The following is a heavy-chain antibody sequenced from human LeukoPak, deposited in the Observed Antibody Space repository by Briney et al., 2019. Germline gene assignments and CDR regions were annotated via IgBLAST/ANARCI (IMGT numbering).Heavy chain of an antibody. D-gene: IGHD3-10*01. CDR1: GFTFSSYA. CDR2: ISYDGSNK. J-gene: IGHJ3*02. Sequence: GRSLRLSCAASGFTFSSYAMHWVRQAPGKGLEWVAVISYDGSNKYYADSVKGRFTISRDNSKNTLYLQMNSLRAEDTAVYYCAKGSDYYGSGSYAFDIWGQGTMVTVSS. CDR3: AKGSDYYGSGSYAFDI. V-gene: IGHV3-30*04.